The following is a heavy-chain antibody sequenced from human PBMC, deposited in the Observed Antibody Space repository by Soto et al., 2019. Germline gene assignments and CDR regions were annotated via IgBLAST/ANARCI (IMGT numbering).Heavy chain of an antibody. D-gene: IGHD5-18*01. CDR3: ARGDGYIYGNTFDS. J-gene: IGHJ4*02. Sequence: QVQMVESGGGVVQPGRSLRLSCAASGFTFNNYAMHWVRQAPGKGLEWVAFISCDGSSKDYADSVTGRFTISKDNSRNTLYLQMNCLRAEDTAVYYCARGDGYIYGNTFDSWGQGTLVTVS. V-gene: IGHV3-30-3*01. CDR1: GFTFNNYA. CDR2: ISCDGSSK.